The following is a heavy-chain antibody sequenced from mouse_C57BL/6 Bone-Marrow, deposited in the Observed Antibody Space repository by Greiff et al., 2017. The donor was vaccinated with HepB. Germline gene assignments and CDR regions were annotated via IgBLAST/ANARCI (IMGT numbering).Heavy chain of an antibody. J-gene: IGHJ3*01. CDR2: IDPSDSET. CDR1: GYTFTSYW. Sequence: QVQLKQPGAELVRPGSSVKLSCKASGYTFTSYWMHWAKQRPIQGLEWIGNIDPSDSETHYNQKFKDKATLTVDKSSSTAYMQLSSLTSEDSAVYYCARRVEDYYGNYGFAYWGQGTLVTVSA. D-gene: IGHD2-1*01. V-gene: IGHV1-52*01. CDR3: ARRVEDYYGNYGFAY.